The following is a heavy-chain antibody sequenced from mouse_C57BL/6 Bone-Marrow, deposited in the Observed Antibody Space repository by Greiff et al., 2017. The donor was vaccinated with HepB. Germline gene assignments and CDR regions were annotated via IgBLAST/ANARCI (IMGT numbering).Heavy chain of an antibody. J-gene: IGHJ2*01. CDR3: ARRTLLRSWYFDY. Sequence: VHVKQSVAELVRPGASVKLSCTASGFNIKNTYMHWVKQRPEQGLEWIGRIDPANGNTKYAPKFQGKATITADTSSNTAYLQRSSLTSEDTAIYYCARRTLLRSWYFDYGGQGTTLTGSS. D-gene: IGHD1-1*01. V-gene: IGHV14-3*01. CDR1: GFNIKNTY. CDR2: IDPANGNT.